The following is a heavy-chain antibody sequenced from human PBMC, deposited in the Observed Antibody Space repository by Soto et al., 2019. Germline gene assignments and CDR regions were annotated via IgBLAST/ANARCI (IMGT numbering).Heavy chain of an antibody. CDR2: INPSGGST. CDR3: AREDIVVVPAARDAFDI. CDR1: GYTFTSYY. D-gene: IGHD2-2*01. V-gene: IGHV1-46*03. Sequence: QVQLVQSGAEVKKPGASVKVSCKASGYTFTSYYMHWVRQAPGQGLEWMGIINPSGGSTSYAQKFQGRVTMTRDTSTSKVYMELSSLRSEDTAVYYCAREDIVVVPAARDAFDIWGQGTMVTVSS. J-gene: IGHJ3*02.